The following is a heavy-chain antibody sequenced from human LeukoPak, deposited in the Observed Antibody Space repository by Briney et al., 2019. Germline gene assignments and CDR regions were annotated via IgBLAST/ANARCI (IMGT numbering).Heavy chain of an antibody. D-gene: IGHD3-22*01. CDR1: GGSISSYY. CDR2: IYTSGST. Sequence: PSETLSLTCTVSGGSISSYYWSWIRQPAGKGLEWIGRIYTSGSTNYNPSLKSRVTMSVDTSKDQFSLKLSSVTAADTAVYYCARVNSYYYDSSGYYIFDYWGQGTLVTVSS. CDR3: ARVNSYYYDSSGYYIFDY. V-gene: IGHV4-4*07. J-gene: IGHJ4*02.